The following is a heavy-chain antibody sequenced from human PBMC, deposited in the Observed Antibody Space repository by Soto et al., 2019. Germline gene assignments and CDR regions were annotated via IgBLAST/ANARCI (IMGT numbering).Heavy chain of an antibody. J-gene: IGHJ4*02. Sequence: QVQLQESGPGLVKPSETLSLTCTVSGASIGSSYWSWIRQPPGKGLEWIGYIYNSGSTNYNPSLKSRVTISVDTSKHHLSLKLTSVTAADTAVYYCARPYDDYGDYAFDYWGQGTLVTVSS. V-gene: IGHV4-59*08. CDR3: ARPYDDYGDYAFDY. CDR2: IYNSGST. CDR1: GASIGSSY. D-gene: IGHD4-17*01.